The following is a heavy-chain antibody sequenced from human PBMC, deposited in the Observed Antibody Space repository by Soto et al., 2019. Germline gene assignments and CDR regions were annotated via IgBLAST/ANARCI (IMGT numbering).Heavy chain of an antibody. CDR3: ALSDVNMVRGVIKNWFDP. CDR1: GGTFGSYA. D-gene: IGHD3-10*01. CDR2: IIPIFGTA. J-gene: IGHJ5*02. V-gene: IGHV1-69*01. Sequence: QVQLVQSGAEVKKPGSSVKVSCTASGGTFGSYAISWVRQAPGQGLEWMVGIIPIFGTANYAQKFQGRVTITADESTRTAYMELSSLRSEDTAVSSCALSDVNMVRGVIKNWFDPWGQGALVTVSS.